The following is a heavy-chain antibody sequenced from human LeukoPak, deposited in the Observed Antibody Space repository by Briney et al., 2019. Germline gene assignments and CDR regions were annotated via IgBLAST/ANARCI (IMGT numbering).Heavy chain of an antibody. CDR1: GFIFSDHY. J-gene: IGHJ4*01. V-gene: IGHV3-11*01. CDR2: ISTSGATN. D-gene: IGHD4-23*01. Sequence: PGGSLRLSCAASGFIFSDHYMSWIRQAPGEGLEWVSYISTSGATNYYADSVKGRFTISRDNAKNSLYLQMNSLRPEDTAMYYCARGTNRWPDYLGRGTLVTVSS. CDR3: ARGTNRWPDY.